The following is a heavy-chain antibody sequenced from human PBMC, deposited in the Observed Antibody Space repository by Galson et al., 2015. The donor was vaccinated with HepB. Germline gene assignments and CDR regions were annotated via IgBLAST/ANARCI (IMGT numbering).Heavy chain of an antibody. CDR1: GFTFSRYD. D-gene: IGHD1-26*01. CDR2: IGTAGDP. CDR3: ARGVVGATGYYYFDY. V-gene: IGHV3-13*05. Sequence: SLRLSCAASGFTFSRYDMHWVRQATGKGLEWVSAIGTAGDPYYPGSVKGRFTISRGNAKNSLYLQMNSLRAGDTAVYYCARGVVGATGYYYFDYWGQGTLVTVSS. J-gene: IGHJ4*02.